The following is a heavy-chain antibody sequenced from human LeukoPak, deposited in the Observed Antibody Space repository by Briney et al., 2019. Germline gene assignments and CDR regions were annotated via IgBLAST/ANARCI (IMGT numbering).Heavy chain of an antibody. D-gene: IGHD4-17*01. CDR2: IYTSGST. CDR1: GGSISSGSYY. Sequence: SETLSPTXTVSGGSISSGSYYWSWIRQPAGKGLEWIGRIYTSGSTNYNPSLKSRVTISVDTSKNLFSLKLSSVTAADTAVYYCARASNYGPYSLWGQGTLVTVSS. V-gene: IGHV4-61*02. CDR3: ARASNYGPYSL. J-gene: IGHJ4*02.